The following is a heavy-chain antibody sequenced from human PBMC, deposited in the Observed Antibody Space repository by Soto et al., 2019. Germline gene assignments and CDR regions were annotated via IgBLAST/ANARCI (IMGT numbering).Heavy chain of an antibody. J-gene: IGHJ3*01. CDR2: ISGSGGSA. CDR1: GFTFSSYA. Sequence: GGSLRLSCAASGFTFSSYAMTWVRQAPRGGLEWVSTISGSGGSASYADSVQGRFIISRVNSKNTLYLQMNSLRAEDAAIYYCVREGSGWYARGSLDLWGRGTMVTVSS. CDR3: VREGSGWYARGSLDL. V-gene: IGHV3-23*01. D-gene: IGHD6-13*01.